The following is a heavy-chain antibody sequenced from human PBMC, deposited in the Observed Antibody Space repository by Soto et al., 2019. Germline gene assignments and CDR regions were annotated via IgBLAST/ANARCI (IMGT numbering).Heavy chain of an antibody. CDR1: GYTFTGYY. V-gene: IGHV1-2*02. CDR3: ERDLAKGGGSAGFDY. CDR2: INPNSGGT. D-gene: IGHD2-15*01. Sequence: SVKVSCKASGYTFTGYYIHWVRQAPGQGLEWMGWINPNSGGTKYPQKFQGRVTMTRDTSISTVYMSLTGLKSDDTAVYFCERDLAKGGGSAGFDYWGQGTLVTVSS. J-gene: IGHJ4*02.